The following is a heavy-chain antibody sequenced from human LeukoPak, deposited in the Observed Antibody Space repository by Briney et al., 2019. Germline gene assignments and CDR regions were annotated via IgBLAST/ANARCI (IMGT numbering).Heavy chain of an antibody. D-gene: IGHD6-13*01. CDR3: ARDMWQQFDWFDP. Sequence: GASVKVSCKASGYTFTAYYMHWVRQAPGQGLEWMGWINPNTGGTNSAQRFQGRVTMTRDTSISTAYMELSRLTSDDTAVYYCARDMWQQFDWFDPWGQGTLVTVSS. CDR1: GYTFTAYY. J-gene: IGHJ5*02. CDR2: INPNTGGT. V-gene: IGHV1-2*02.